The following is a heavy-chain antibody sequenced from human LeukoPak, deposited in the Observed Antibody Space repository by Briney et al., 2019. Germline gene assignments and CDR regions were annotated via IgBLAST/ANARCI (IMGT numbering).Heavy chain of an antibody. CDR2: IYTSGST. CDR1: GGSISSSSYY. CDR3: ARESQMATPKGYYYYYMDV. J-gene: IGHJ6*03. V-gene: IGHV4-39*07. Sequence: PSETLSLTCTASGGSISSSSYYWGWIRQPPGKGLEWIGRIYTSGSTNYNPSLKSRVTMSVDTSKNQFSLKLSSVTAADTAVYYCARESQMATPKGYYYYYMDVWGKGTTVTISS. D-gene: IGHD5-24*01.